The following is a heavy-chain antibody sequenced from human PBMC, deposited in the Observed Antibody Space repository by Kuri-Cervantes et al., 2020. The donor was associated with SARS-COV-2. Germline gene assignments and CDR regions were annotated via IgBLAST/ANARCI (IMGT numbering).Heavy chain of an antibody. J-gene: IGHJ4*02. CDR1: GFILSSHS. D-gene: IGHD6-13*01. V-gene: IGHV3-30*02. Sequence: LSLTCAASGFILSSHSMNWVRQAPGKGLEWVAFIRYDGSNKYYADSVKGRFTISRDNSKNTLYLQMNSLRAEDTAVYYCAGLYSSSWSYDYWGQGTLVTVSS. CDR3: AGLYSSSWSYDY. CDR2: IRYDGSNK.